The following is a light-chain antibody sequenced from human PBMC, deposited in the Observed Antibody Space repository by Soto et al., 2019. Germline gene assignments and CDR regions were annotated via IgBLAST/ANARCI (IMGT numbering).Light chain of an antibody. CDR1: QKINTW. CDR2: KAS. V-gene: IGKV1-5*03. Sequence: DIEMTQSPSTLSASIGDRVTITCRASQKINTWLAWYQQKPGKAPKLLIYKASTLESGLPSRFSGSGSGTAFTLTISSLQPDDFTTYYCQQYHNYYTFGQGTKLEIK. CDR3: QQYHNYYT. J-gene: IGKJ2*01.